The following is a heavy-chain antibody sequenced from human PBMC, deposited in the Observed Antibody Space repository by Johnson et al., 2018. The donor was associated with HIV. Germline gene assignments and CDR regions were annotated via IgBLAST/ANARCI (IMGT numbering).Heavy chain of an antibody. V-gene: IGHV3-30*03. D-gene: IGHD6-25*01. Sequence: QVQLVESGGGVVQPGKSLRIYCAVSEFTFSNYAMHWVRLPPGKGLQWVAVISYDGTNKYYADSVQGRFTISRDDSKDTMYLKMDSLRAEDSALYYCAGGRKDIGAADGLDNDAFDMWGQGTLVTVS. CDR3: AGGRKDIGAADGLDNDAFDM. J-gene: IGHJ3*02. CDR2: ISYDGTNK. CDR1: EFTFSNYA.